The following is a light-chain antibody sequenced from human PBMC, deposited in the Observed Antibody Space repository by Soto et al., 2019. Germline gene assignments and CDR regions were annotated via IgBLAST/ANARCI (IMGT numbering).Light chain of an antibody. CDR2: EVT. Sequence: QSALTQPAPVSGSPGQSITISCTGTSSDIGGYNYVSWFQQHPGKAPKLMIYEVTNRPSGVSNRFSGSKSGNTASLTISGLQAEDEADYYCTSYTSTSSTLVFGGGTKVTV. CDR3: TSYTSTSSTLV. CDR1: SSDIGGYNY. V-gene: IGLV2-14*01. J-gene: IGLJ3*02.